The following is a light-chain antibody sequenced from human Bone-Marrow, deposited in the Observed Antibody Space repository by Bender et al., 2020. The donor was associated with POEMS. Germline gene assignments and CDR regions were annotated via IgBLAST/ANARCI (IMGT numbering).Light chain of an antibody. J-gene: IGLJ1*01. CDR1: SSDIGAFNY. CDR3: TSYTRSSTDV. Sequence: QSALTQPASVSGSPGQSITISCTGTSSDIGAFNYVSWYQQHPGKAPKVMIYDVSNRPSGVSNRFSGSKSGNTASLTISGLQAEDEADYYCTSYTRSSTDVFGTGTKVTVL. CDR2: DVS. V-gene: IGLV2-14*03.